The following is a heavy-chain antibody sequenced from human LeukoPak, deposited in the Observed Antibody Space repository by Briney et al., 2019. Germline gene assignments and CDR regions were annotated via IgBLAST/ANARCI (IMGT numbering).Heavy chain of an antibody. V-gene: IGHV3-23*01. CDR2: ISGSGGST. Sequence: GGSLRLSCAASGSTFSSYAMSWVRQAPGKGLEWVSAISGSGGSTYYADSVKGRFTISRDNSKNTLCLQINSLRAEDTAVYYCAIGGRYCTNGVCYSRGYYYYGMDVWGQGTTVTVSS. CDR1: GSTFSSYA. J-gene: IGHJ6*02. D-gene: IGHD2-8*01. CDR3: AIGGRYCTNGVCYSRGYYYYGMDV.